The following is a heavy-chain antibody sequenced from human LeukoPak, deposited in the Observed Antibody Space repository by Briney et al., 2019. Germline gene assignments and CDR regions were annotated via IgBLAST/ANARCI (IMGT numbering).Heavy chain of an antibody. CDR1: GFTFDDYA. CDR2: ISWNSGSI. J-gene: IGHJ4*02. V-gene: IGHV3-9*01. CDR3: AKDDPYFDY. Sequence: GGSLRLPCAASGFTFDDYAMHWVRHAPGKGLEWVSGISWNSGSIGYADSVKGRFTISRDNSKNTLYLQMNSLRAEDTAVYYCAKDDPYFDYWGQGTLVTVSS.